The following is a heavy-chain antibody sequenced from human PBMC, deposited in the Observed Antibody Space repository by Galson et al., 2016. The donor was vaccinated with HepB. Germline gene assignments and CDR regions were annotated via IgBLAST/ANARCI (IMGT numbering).Heavy chain of an antibody. V-gene: IGHV4-34*01. J-gene: IGHJ5*02. CDR2: VTHGGRT. CDR3: ARGDKNWGSVDNWFDP. Sequence: SETLSLTCAVYGGSFSGFYWSWIRQSPGKGLQWLGEVTHGGRTLYNPSLEGRVTISVDTSQSQFSLRLTSVTAADTAVYYCARGDKNWGSVDNWFDPWGQGTLVTVSS. D-gene: IGHD7-27*01. CDR1: GGSFSGFY.